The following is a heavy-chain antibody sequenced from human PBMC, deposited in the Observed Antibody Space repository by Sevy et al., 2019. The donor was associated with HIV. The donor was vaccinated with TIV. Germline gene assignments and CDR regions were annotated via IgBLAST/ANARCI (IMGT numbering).Heavy chain of an antibody. J-gene: IGHJ6*02. D-gene: IGHD2-8*02. V-gene: IGHV3-15*01. CDR3: STDPIIVLLVTDGMDV. CDR2: IKSRADGGTT. CDR1: GFTFTYAW. Sequence: GGSLRLSCAASGFTFTYAWMTWVRQAPGKGLEWVGRIKSRADGGTTDYAAPVKGRFTISGEDSKNTLYLQMNSLKTEDTAVYYCSTDPIIVLLVTDGMDVWGQGTTVTVSS.